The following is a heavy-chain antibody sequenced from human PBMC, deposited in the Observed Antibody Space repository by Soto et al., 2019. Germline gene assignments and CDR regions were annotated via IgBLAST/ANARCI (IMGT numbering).Heavy chain of an antibody. D-gene: IGHD6-19*01. CDR1: SDSIAGENW. CDR2: GFHTGGT. J-gene: IGHJ4*02. Sequence: QVQLQESGPGLVKPSETLSLTCTVSSDSIAGENWWRWVRQPPGLGLEWIGEGFHTGGTNYNPSLKSRFTMEVDKSKNQFSLKLISATAADTAVYYCARVFASGSGWMYYFDFWGQGTLVSVSS. CDR3: ARVFASGSGWMYYFDF. V-gene: IGHV4-4*02.